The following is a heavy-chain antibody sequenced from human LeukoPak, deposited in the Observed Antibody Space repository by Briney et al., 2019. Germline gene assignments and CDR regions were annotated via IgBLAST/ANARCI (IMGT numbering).Heavy chain of an antibody. CDR1: GGSISGHY. J-gene: IGHJ6*02. Sequence: PSETLSLTCTVSGGSISGHYWTWIRQPPGKGLEWIGQIHYSGRPDYNPSLKSRVTISVDTSKNQLSLRVTSVTGADTAVYYCARFGVDYDMDVWGQGTTVTVSS. V-gene: IGHV4-59*11. CDR2: IHYSGRP. CDR3: ARFGVDYDMDV. D-gene: IGHD3-16*01.